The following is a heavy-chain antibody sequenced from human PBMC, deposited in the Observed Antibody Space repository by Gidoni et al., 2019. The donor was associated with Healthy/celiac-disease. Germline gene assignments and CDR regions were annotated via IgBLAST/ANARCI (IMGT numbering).Heavy chain of an antibody. CDR3: ARGFDIASRYYYGMDV. CDR1: GFTFSSYW. Sequence: EVQLVESGGGLVQPGGSLRLSCAASGFTFSSYWMSWVRQAPGKGLEWVANIKQDGSEKYYVDSVKGRFTISRDNAKNSLYLQMNSLRAEDTAVYYCARGFDIASRYYYGMDVWGQGTTVTVSS. CDR2: IKQDGSEK. D-gene: IGHD5-12*01. J-gene: IGHJ6*02. V-gene: IGHV3-7*03.